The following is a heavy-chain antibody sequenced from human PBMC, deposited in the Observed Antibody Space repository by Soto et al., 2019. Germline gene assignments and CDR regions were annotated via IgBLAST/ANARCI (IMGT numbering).Heavy chain of an antibody. J-gene: IGHJ6*02. CDR2: IIPIFGTA. Sequence: QVQLVQSGAEVKKPGSSVKVSCKASGGTFSSYAISWVRQAPGQGLEWMGGIIPIFGTANYAQKFQGRVTITADKSTSTSYMELSSLRSEDTAVYYCARDPSPGIAAQYYYYGMDVWGQGTTVTVS. V-gene: IGHV1-69*06. D-gene: IGHD6-13*01. CDR1: GGTFSSYA. CDR3: ARDPSPGIAAQYYYYGMDV.